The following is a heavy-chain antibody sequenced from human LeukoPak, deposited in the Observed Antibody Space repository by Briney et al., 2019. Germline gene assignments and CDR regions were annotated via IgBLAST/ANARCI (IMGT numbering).Heavy chain of an antibody. CDR2: INPNSGGT. CDR3: ARDWNDGSYYFDY. D-gene: IGHD1-1*01. CDR1: GYTFTSYD. J-gene: IGHJ4*02. V-gene: IGHV1-18*01. Sequence: ASVKVSCKASGYTFTSYDINWVRQATGQGREWMGWINPNSGGTNNAQKLQGRVTMTTDTSTSTAYMELRSLRSDDTAVYYCARDWNDGSYYFDYWGQGTLVTVSS.